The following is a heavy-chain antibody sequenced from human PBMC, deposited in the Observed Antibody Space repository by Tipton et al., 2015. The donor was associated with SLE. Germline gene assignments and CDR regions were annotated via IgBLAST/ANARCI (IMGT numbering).Heavy chain of an antibody. J-gene: IGHJ6*02. CDR2: ISSSSSYI. D-gene: IGHD2/OR15-2a*01. CDR3: ARLLSPYGMDV. CDR1: GFTLSIYN. V-gene: IGHV3-21*04. Sequence: SLRLSCAASGFTLSIYNMIWVRQAPGKGLEWVSSISSSSSYIDYSDSVKGRFTISRDNAKNSLYLQMNSLRVEDTALYYCARLLSPYGMDVWGQGTTVTVSS.